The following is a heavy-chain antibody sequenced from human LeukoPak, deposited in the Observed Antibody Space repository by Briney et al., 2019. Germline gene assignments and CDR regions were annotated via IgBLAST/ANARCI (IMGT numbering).Heavy chain of an antibody. CDR2: INTDGSST. J-gene: IGHJ4*02. CDR3: ARVGYCSSTSCYAVDY. V-gene: IGHV3-74*01. CDR1: GFIFINYW. Sequence: GGSLRLSCAASGFIFINYWMHWVRQAPGKGLVWVSHINTDGSSTTYADSVKGRFTISRDNAKNTLYLQMNSLRAEDTAVYYCARVGYCSSTSCYAVDYWGQGTLVTVSS. D-gene: IGHD2-2*01.